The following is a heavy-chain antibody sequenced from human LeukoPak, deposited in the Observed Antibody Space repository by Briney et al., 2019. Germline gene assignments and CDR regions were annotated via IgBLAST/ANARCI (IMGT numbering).Heavy chain of an antibody. CDR1: GYTFTGYY. CDR2: INPNSGGT. D-gene: IGHD3-10*01. CDR3: ARSDTTMVRGVITPLGY. Sequence: WASVKVSCKASGYTFTGYYMHWVRQAPGQGLEWMGWINPNSGGTNYAQKFQGRVTMTRDTSISTAYMELSRLRSDDTAVYYCARSDTTMVRGVITPLGYWGQGTLVTVSS. J-gene: IGHJ4*02. V-gene: IGHV1-2*02.